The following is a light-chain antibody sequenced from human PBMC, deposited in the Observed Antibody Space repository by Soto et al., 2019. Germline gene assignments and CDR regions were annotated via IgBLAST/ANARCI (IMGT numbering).Light chain of an antibody. CDR2: AAS. CDR1: QSISSY. V-gene: IGKV1-39*01. Sequence: DNKMSQSPSSLSASVRDRVTITCRASQSISSYLNWYQQKPGKAPKLLIYAASSLQSGVPSRFSGSGSGTDFTLTISSLQPEDFATYYCQQSYSIPITFGQGRRLEIK. J-gene: IGKJ5*01. CDR3: QQSYSIPIT.